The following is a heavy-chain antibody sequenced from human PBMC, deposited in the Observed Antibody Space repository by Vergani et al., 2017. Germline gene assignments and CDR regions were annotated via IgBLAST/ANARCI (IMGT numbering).Heavy chain of an antibody. D-gene: IGHD2-2*01. J-gene: IGHJ6*02. CDR2: ISAYNGNT. Sequence: QVQLLQSGAAVRKPGSSVTVSCKASGYTFTSYGISWVRQAPGQGLEWMGWISAYNGNTNYAQKLQGRVTMTTDTSTSTAYMELRSLRSDDTAVYYCARDPDIVVVPAAPYYYYYYGMDVWGQGTTVTVSS. V-gene: IGHV1-18*04. CDR1: GYTFTSYG. CDR3: ARDPDIVVVPAAPYYYYYYGMDV.